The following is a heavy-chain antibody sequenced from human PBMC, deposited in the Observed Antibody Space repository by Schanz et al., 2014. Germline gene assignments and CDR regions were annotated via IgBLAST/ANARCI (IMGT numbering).Heavy chain of an antibody. J-gene: IGHJ4*02. V-gene: IGHV1-3*04. Sequence: VHLVQSGAEVKRPGASVKVSCKASEYSFTSYSMHWVRQAPGQRLEWMGWINTGSGDTKYSQNFQGRVTITRDTSASTAYMELSSLRSEDTAVYSCARGIGGYGANNYFDYWGQGTLVTVSS. CDR1: EYSFTSYS. D-gene: IGHD5-12*01. CDR3: ARGIGGYGANNYFDY. CDR2: INTGSGDT.